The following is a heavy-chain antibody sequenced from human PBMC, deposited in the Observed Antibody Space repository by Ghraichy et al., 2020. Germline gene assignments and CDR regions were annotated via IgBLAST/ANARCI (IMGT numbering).Heavy chain of an antibody. CDR1: GFTVSSNY. CDR2: IYSGGST. J-gene: IGHJ4*02. D-gene: IGHD4-11*01. V-gene: IGHV3-66*02. Sequence: GGSLRLSCAASGFTVSSNYMSWVRQAPGKGLEWVSVIYSGGSTYYADSVKGRFTISRDNSKNTLYLQMNSLRAEDTTVYYCARFEQTTFDYWGQGTLVTVSS. CDR3: ARFEQTTFDY.